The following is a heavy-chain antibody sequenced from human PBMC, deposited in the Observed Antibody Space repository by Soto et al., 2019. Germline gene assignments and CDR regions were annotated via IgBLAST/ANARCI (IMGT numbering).Heavy chain of an antibody. CDR2: MYNAGST. Sequence: SETLSLTCTVSGGSISRYYWSWIRQPPGKGLEWIGYMYNAGSTIYNPSLKSRVTISVDMSQNQFSLNLNYVTAADTAVYYCARDLWGYCGTDCYPLDVWGQGTTVTVSS. CDR1: GGSISRYY. J-gene: IGHJ6*02. D-gene: IGHD2-21*02. V-gene: IGHV4-59*01. CDR3: ARDLWGYCGTDCYPLDV.